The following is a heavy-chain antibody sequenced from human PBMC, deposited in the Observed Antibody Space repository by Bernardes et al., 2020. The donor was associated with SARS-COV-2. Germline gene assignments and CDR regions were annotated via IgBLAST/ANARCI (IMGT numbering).Heavy chain of an antibody. CDR1: GGSINSYY. CDR3: ARAGGYNSPLGY. CDR2: ISYSGST. J-gene: IGHJ4*02. Sequence: SETLSLTCAVSGGSINSYYWSWIRQPPGRGLEWIGYISYSGSTNYNPSLKSRVTISVDMSKNQFSLNLRSVTAADTAVYYCARAGGYNSPLGYWGRGILVTVSS. V-gene: IGHV4-59*01. D-gene: IGHD5-12*01.